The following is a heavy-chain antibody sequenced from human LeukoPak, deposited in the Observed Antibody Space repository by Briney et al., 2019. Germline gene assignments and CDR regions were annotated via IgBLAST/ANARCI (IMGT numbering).Heavy chain of an antibody. V-gene: IGHV4-59*08. CDR1: GASINNNF. D-gene: IGHD3-22*01. CDR3: ARHRDYSDT. Sequence: SETLSLTCTVSGASINNNFWTWIRQPPGKGLEWIGYIYSSGSANYNPSLKSRVIISVDTSKNQFSLKLTSVTASDTAVYFCARHRDYSDTWGDGTLVTVSS. J-gene: IGHJ4*01. CDR2: IYSSGSA.